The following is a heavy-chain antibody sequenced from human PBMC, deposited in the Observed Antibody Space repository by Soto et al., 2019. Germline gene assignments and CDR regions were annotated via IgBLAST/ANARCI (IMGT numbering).Heavy chain of an antibody. V-gene: IGHV4-59*01. CDR2: IYNSGSI. D-gene: IGHD5-18*01. CDR1: GGSISSYH. J-gene: IGHJ6*02. CDR3: ASTGRRYSSGYYVFVMDA. Sequence: AETLSLTCAVSGGSISSYHWSWIRQAPGGGLEWVAYIYNSGSIDYNASVKSRFNITLDTPKNQFSLQLGSVTAAGTGVYYCASTGRRYSSGYYVFVMDAWGPGATVTVSS.